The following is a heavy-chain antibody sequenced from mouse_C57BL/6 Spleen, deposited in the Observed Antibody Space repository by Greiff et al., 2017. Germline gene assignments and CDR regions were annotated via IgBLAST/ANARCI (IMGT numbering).Heavy chain of an antibody. CDR1: GYAFSSYW. J-gene: IGHJ3*01. Sequence: QVQLQQSGAELVKPGASVKISCKASGYAFSSYWMNWVKQRPGKGLEWIGQIYPGDGATNYNGKFKGKATRTSDKSSSTAYMQLSSLTSEDSAVYFCARGGDLGPFAYWGQGTLVTVSA. V-gene: IGHV1-80*01. D-gene: IGHD3-3*01. CDR2: IYPGDGAT. CDR3: ARGGDLGPFAY.